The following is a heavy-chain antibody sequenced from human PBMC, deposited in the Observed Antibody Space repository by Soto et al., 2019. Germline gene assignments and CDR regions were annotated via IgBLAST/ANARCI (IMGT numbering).Heavy chain of an antibody. Sequence: ASEKVSCMASTETFNNYCIAWVRQPPRQELEWVGWISTYKGNTNTYHNKKLQSRFTTTPDTDSNTAYMELRSLTPDDTAVYYGARGGQRSEYPWIGPWGQGTMVTVSS. CDR3: ARGGQRSEYPWIGP. V-gene: IGHV1-18*04. D-gene: IGHD2-2*01. CDR2: ISTYKGNTNT. CDR1: TETFNNYC. J-gene: IGHJ5*02.